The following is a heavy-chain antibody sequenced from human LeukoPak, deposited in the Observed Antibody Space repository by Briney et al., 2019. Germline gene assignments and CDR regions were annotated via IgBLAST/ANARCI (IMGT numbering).Heavy chain of an antibody. D-gene: IGHD3-9*01. CDR1: GFTFSDYN. V-gene: IGHV3-11*01. CDR2: ITNGGSTI. Sequence: GSLRLSCAASGFTFSDYNMNWVRQAPGKGLEWVSYITNGGSTIHHADSVKGRFTISRGNAKKTLYLQMNSLRAEDTAVYYCARSIGLTGGGVDVWGQGTTVTVSS. CDR3: ARSIGLTGGGVDV. J-gene: IGHJ6*02.